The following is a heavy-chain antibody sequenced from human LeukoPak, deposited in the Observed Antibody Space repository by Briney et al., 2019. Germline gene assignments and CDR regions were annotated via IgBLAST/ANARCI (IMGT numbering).Heavy chain of an antibody. Sequence: GGSLRLSCAASGFTFSSYAMHWVRQAPGKGLEWVAVISYDGSNKYYADSVKGRFTISRDNSKNTLYLQMNSLRAEDTAVYYCARDFGGATDFWSSYYTGIGYDYWGQGTLVTVSS. CDR1: GFTFSSYA. D-gene: IGHD3-3*01. V-gene: IGHV3-30-3*01. J-gene: IGHJ4*02. CDR2: ISYDGSNK. CDR3: ARDFGGATDFWSSYYTGIGYDY.